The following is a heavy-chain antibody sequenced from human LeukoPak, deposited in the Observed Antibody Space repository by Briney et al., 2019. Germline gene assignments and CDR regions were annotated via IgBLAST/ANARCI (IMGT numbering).Heavy chain of an antibody. J-gene: IGHJ4*02. V-gene: IGHV4-39*01. D-gene: IGHD3-3*01. Sequence: PSETLSLTCTVSGGSISGSSYYWGWLRQSPGKGLEWIGNIYYSGSTSYNPSLKSRVTISIDTSKNQFSLKLSSVTAADTAVYYCARLNDEFGVLIPSFDSWGQGTLVAVSS. CDR3: ARLNDEFGVLIPSFDS. CDR2: IYYSGST. CDR1: GGSISGSSYY.